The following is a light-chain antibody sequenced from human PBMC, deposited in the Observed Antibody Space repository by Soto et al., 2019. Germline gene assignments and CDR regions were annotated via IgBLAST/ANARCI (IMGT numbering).Light chain of an antibody. Sequence: DIPMTQSPSTLSASVGDRVTITCRASQSISSWLAWYQQKPGKAPKLLIYDASSLESGVPSRFSGSGSGTEFTLTISSLQPDDFATYYCKQYNSYSWTFGQGTKVEIK. CDR2: DAS. CDR1: QSISSW. J-gene: IGKJ1*01. V-gene: IGKV1-5*01. CDR3: KQYNSYSWT.